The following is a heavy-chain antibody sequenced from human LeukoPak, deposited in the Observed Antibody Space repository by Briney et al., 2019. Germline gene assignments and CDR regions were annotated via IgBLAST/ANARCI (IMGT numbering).Heavy chain of an antibody. CDR3: ARDSGAERIQLWYFDY. J-gene: IGHJ4*02. Sequence: ASVKVSCKASGGTFSSYAISWVRQAPGQGLEWMGRIIPIFGTANYAQKFQGRVTITTDESTSTAYMELSSLRSEDTAVYYCARDSGAERIQLWYFDYWGQGTLVTASS. V-gene: IGHV1-69*05. D-gene: IGHD5-18*01. CDR2: IIPIFGTA. CDR1: GGTFSSYA.